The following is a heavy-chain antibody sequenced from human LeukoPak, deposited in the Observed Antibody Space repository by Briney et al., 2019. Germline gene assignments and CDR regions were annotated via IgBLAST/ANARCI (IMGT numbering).Heavy chain of an antibody. CDR2: IYYSGST. CDR3: ARDTALWTFDI. CDR1: GGSISSYY. D-gene: IGHD2-21*02. V-gene: IGHV4-59*12. J-gene: IGHJ3*02. Sequence: SETLSLTCTVSGGSISSYYWSWIRQPPGKGLEWIGYIYYSGSTNYNPPLKSRVTISVDTSKNQFSLKMTSVTAADTAMYYCARDTALWTFDIWGQGTMVTVSS.